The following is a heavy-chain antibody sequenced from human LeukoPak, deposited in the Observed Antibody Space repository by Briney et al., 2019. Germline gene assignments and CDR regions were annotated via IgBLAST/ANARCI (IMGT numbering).Heavy chain of an antibody. CDR3: ARALLYCSSTSCYPGYYYYGMDV. CDR2: INPNSGGT. D-gene: IGHD2-2*01. V-gene: IGHV1-2*02. CDR1: GYTFTGYY. J-gene: IGHJ6*02. Sequence: ASVKVSCKASGYTFTGYYMHWVRQAPGQGLEWMGWINPNSGGTNYAQKFQGRVTMTRDTSISTAYMELSRLRSDDTAVYYCARALLYCSSTSCYPGYYYYGMDVWGQGTTVTVSS.